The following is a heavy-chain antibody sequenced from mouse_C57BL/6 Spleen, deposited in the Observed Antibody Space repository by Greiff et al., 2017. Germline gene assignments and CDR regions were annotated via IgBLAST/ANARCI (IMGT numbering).Heavy chain of an antibody. J-gene: IGHJ4*01. Sequence: VQLQQPGAELVRPGTSVKLSCKASGYTFTSYWMHWVKQRPGQGLEWIGVIDPSDSYTNYNQKFKGKATLTVDTSSSTAYMQLSSLTSEDSAVYYCAKGTTVGYAMDYWGQGTSVTVSS. CDR3: AKGTTVGYAMDY. V-gene: IGHV1-59*01. CDR1: GYTFTSYW. CDR2: IDPSDSYT. D-gene: IGHD1-1*01.